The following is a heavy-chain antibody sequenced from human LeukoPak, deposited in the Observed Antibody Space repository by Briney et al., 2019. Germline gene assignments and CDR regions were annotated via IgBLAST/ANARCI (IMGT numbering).Heavy chain of an antibody. CDR3: ARDQSSIWYAIGVGEEYFQY. CDR1: GFTFSSYS. CDR2: ISSSSSII. J-gene: IGHJ1*01. V-gene: IGHV3-48*01. D-gene: IGHD6-13*01. Sequence: GGSLRLSCAASGFTFSSYSMNWVRQAPGKGLEWVSYISSSSSIIYYADSVRGRFTISRDNAKNSLYLQMNSLRAEDTAVYYCARDQSSIWYAIGVGEEYFQYWGQGTLVTVSS.